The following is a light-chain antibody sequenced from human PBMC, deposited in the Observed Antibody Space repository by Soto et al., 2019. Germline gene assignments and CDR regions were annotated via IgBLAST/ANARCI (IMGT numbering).Light chain of an antibody. CDR2: GAS. CDR3: QQYDSSPPYT. CDR1: QSVSSNY. V-gene: IGKV3-20*01. J-gene: IGKJ2*01. Sequence: EIVLTQSPGTLSLSPGERATLSRRASQSVSSNYLAWYQQKPGQAPRLLIYGASSRATGIPDRFSGSGSGTDFTLTISRLEPEDFAVYYCQQYDSSPPYTFGQGTKLEIK.